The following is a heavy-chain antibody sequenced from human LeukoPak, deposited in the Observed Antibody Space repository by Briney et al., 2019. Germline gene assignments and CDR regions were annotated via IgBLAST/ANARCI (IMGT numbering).Heavy chain of an antibody. Sequence: GGSLRLSCAASGFTFSSYAMSWVRQAPGKGLEWVSAISGSGGSTHYADSVKGRFTISRDNSKNTLYLQMNSLRAEDTAVYYCAKDMSYSSGWYDFDYWGQGTLVTVSS. CDR2: ISGSGGST. D-gene: IGHD6-19*01. CDR3: AKDMSYSSGWYDFDY. CDR1: GFTFSSYA. J-gene: IGHJ4*02. V-gene: IGHV3-23*01.